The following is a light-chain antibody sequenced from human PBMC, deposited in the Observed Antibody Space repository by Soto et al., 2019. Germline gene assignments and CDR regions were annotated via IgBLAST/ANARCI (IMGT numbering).Light chain of an antibody. CDR2: DVT. CDR1: RSDIGGYNY. CDR3: SSYTSSGTVV. Sequence: QSVLTQPASVSGSPGQSITISCTGTRSDIGGYNYVSWYQQHPGKAPKLLIYDVTNRPSGISNRFSGSKSGNTATLTISGLQAEDESDYYCSSYTSSGTVVFGGGTKVTVL. J-gene: IGLJ2*01. V-gene: IGLV2-14*03.